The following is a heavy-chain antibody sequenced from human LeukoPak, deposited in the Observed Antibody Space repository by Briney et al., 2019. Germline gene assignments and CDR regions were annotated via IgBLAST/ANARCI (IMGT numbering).Heavy chain of an antibody. CDR2: ITSTGSTI. V-gene: IGHV3-11*01. CDR3: ARDGSQYCSSSSCQSGYYYYGMDV. J-gene: IGHJ6*02. Sequence: GGSLRLSCTASGFTFSDYYMSWIRQAPGKGLEWVSYITSTGSTIYYADSVKDRFTISRDNAKNSLYLQMNSLRAEDTAVYYCARDGSQYCSSSSCQSGYYYYGMDVWGQGTTVTVSS. CDR1: GFTFSDYY. D-gene: IGHD2-2*01.